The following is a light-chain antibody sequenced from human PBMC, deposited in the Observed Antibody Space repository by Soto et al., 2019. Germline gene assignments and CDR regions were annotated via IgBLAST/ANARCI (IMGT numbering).Light chain of an antibody. Sequence: GDRVTITCRASQSISSWLAWYQQKPGKAPKLLIYDASSLESGVPSRFSGSGSGTEFTLTISSLQPDDFATYFCQQYNSYPWTFGQGTKVDIK. J-gene: IGKJ1*01. CDR1: QSISSW. CDR3: QQYNSYPWT. CDR2: DAS. V-gene: IGKV1-5*01.